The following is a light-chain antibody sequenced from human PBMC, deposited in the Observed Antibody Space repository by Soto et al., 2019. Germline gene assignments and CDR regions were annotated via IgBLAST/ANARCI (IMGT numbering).Light chain of an antibody. Sequence: EFVLTPSPYTLCLSPGERATLSCRASQTISSNLACYQQKPGQAPRLLIYGASSRATGIPARFSGSGSGTEFTLTITSLQSEDFAVYYCQQYNSWPRTFGQGTKVDIK. CDR1: QTISSN. J-gene: IGKJ1*01. V-gene: IGKV3-15*01. CDR2: GAS. CDR3: QQYNSWPRT.